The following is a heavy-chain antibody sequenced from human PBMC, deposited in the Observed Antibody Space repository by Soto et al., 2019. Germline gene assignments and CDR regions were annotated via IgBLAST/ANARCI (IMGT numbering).Heavy chain of an antibody. Sequence: QVELVQSGAEVKKPGSSVKVSCKASGGNFITFSISWVRQAPGQGLEWMGAIIPISSTTKSSHKFQDRVTISADGSSSTVYMELRSLKSVDTAINFFAKKLGIDPFGSYGLDVWGQGTTVTVSS. CDR2: IIPISSTT. J-gene: IGHJ6*02. CDR3: AKKLGIDPFGSYGLDV. D-gene: IGHD7-27*01. V-gene: IGHV1-69*01. CDR1: GGNFITFS.